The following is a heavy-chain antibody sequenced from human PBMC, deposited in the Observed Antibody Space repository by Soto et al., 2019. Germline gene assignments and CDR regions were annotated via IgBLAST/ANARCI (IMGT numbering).Heavy chain of an antibody. V-gene: IGHV1-24*01. CDR3: ATLPSYSSGWYSVYFDY. J-gene: IGHJ4*02. CDR2: FDPEDGET. D-gene: IGHD6-19*01. CDR1: GYTLTELS. Sequence: ASVKVSCKVSGYTLTELSMHWLRQAPGKGLEWMGGFDPEDGETIYAQKFQGRVTMTEDTSTDTAYMELSSLRSEDTAVYYCATLPSYSSGWYSVYFDYWGQGTLVTVPQ.